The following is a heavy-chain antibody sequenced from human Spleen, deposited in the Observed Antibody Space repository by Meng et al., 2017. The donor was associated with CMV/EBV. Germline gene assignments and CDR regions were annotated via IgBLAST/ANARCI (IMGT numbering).Heavy chain of an antibody. CDR3: ASVNSGYDYFLDY. V-gene: IGHV3-NL1*01. J-gene: IGHJ4*02. D-gene: IGHD5-12*01. CDR2: IYSGGTT. CDR1: GFTFSNYG. Sequence: GGSLRLSCAASGFTFSNYGIHWVRQAPGKGLYWVSVIYSGGTTYYADSVKGRFTISRDNSKNTLYLQMNSLRAEDTAVYYCASVNSGYDYFLDYWGQGTLVTVSS.